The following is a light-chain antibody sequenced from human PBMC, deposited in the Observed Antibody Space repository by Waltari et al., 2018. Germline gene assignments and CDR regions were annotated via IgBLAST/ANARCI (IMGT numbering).Light chain of an antibody. CDR1: SRHIGFLTH. V-gene: IGLV2-14*03. J-gene: IGLJ2*01. CDR3: SAYTSSATLA. CDR2: DVN. Sequence: QSALTPPASLSGAPGQSLPISCPGTSRHIGFLTHVPWYHQHPGQAPRLLMYDVNSRPSGVSNRFSGSKSGNTASLTISGLQADDEAHYYCSAYTSSATLAFGGGTGLTVL.